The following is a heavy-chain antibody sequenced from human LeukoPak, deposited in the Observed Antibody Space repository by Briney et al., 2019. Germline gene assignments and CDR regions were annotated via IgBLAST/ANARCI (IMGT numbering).Heavy chain of an antibody. CDR1: EFTISDHY. Sequence: QTGGSLRLSCAASEFTISDHYMDWVRQAPGKGLEWIGRTSNKADSYTTYYAASVRGRFSISRDDSKNLLYLQMNSLKAEDTAVYYCTRHYFSDWGQGTLVTVSS. J-gene: IGHJ4*02. CDR3: TRHYFSD. V-gene: IGHV3-72*01. CDR2: TSNKADSYTT. D-gene: IGHD2-15*01.